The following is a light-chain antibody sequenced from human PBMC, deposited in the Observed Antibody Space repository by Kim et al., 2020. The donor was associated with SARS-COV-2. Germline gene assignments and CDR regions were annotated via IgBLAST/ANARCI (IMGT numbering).Light chain of an antibody. CDR3: QQYDTYQT. CDR1: QSISSG. J-gene: IGKJ1*01. V-gene: IGKV1-5*03. CDR2: KAS. Sequence: SDSVGDRVNITCRASQSISSGLAWYQQKPEKAPKLLIYKASKLETGVPSRFSGSGYGTEFTLTISSLQPDDFATYDCQQYDTYQTFGQGTKVDIK.